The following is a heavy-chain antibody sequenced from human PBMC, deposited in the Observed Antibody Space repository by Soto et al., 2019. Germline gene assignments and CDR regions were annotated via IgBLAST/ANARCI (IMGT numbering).Heavy chain of an antibody. D-gene: IGHD2-15*01. CDR3: ARTVAGYQSSY. V-gene: IGHV4-59*01. CDR2: IYYSGST. J-gene: IGHJ4*02. CDR1: GGSISSYY. Sequence: SETLSLTCTVSGGSISSYYWIWIRQPPGKGLEWIGYIYYSGSTNYNPSLKSRVTISVDTSKNQFSLKLSSVTAADTAVYYCARTVAGYQSSYWGQGTLVTVSS.